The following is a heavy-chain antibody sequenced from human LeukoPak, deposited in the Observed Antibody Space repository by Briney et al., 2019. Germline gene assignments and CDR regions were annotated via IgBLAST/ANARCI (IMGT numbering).Heavy chain of an antibody. V-gene: IGHV3-48*04. CDR2: ISSSSSII. J-gene: IGHJ4*02. Sequence: PGGSLRLSYAASGFTFSSYSMNWVRQAPGKGLEWVSYISSSSSIIYYADSVKGRFTISRDNAKNSLYLQMNSLRAEDTAVYYCARERGGYFDYWGQGTLVTVSS. CDR3: ARERGGYFDY. CDR1: GFTFSSYS.